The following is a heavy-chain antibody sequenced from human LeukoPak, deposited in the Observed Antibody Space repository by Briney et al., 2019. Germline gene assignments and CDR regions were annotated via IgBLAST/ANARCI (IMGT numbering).Heavy chain of an antibody. D-gene: IGHD6-13*01. CDR2: ISGSGGST. CDR3: AKRSAAVTYYFDY. J-gene: IGHJ4*02. V-gene: IGHV3-23*01. Sequence: GGSLRLSCAASGFTFSSYGMHWVRQAPGKGLEWVSAISGSGGSTYYADSVKGRFTISRDNSKNTLYLQMNSLRAEDTAVYYCAKRSAAVTYYFDYWGQGTLVTVSS. CDR1: GFTFSSYG.